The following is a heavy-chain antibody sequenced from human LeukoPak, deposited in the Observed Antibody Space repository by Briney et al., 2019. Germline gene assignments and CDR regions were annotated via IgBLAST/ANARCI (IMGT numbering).Heavy chain of an antibody. CDR2: ISAYNGNT. CDR3: AREYCSSTSCYFDY. CDR1: GYTFTSYG. Sequence: ASVKVSCKASGYTFTSYGISWVRQAPGQGLEWMGWISAYNGNTNYAQKLQGRVTMTTDTSTSTAYMELRSLRSDDTAVYYCAREYCSSTSCYFDYWGQGTLVTVSS. J-gene: IGHJ4*02. D-gene: IGHD2-2*01. V-gene: IGHV1-18*01.